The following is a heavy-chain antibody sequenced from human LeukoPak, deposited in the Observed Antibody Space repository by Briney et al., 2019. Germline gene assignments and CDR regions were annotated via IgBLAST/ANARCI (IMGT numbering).Heavy chain of an antibody. CDR3: AHGTMYQLDY. CDR2: ISGSGGST. CDR1: GFTFSSYG. D-gene: IGHD2-2*01. J-gene: IGHJ4*02. V-gene: IGHV3-23*01. Sequence: QPGGTLRLSCAASGFTFSSYGMSWVRQAPGKGLEWVSAISGSGGSTYYADSVKGRFTISRDNSKNTLYLQMNSLRAEDTAVYYCAHGTMYQLDYWAQGTLVTVSS.